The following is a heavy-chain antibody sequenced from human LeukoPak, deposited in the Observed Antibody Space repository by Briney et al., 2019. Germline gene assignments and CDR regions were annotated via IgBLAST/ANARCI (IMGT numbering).Heavy chain of an antibody. J-gene: IGHJ4*02. Sequence: SETLSLTCTVSGGPISSYYWSWIRQPPGKGLEWIGYIYYSGSTNYNPSLKSRVTISVDTSKNQFSLKLSSVTAADTAVYYCARSFSPGIAAAHFDYWGQGTLVTVSS. D-gene: IGHD6-13*01. CDR3: ARSFSPGIAAAHFDY. CDR2: IYYSGST. V-gene: IGHV4-59*01. CDR1: GGPISSYY.